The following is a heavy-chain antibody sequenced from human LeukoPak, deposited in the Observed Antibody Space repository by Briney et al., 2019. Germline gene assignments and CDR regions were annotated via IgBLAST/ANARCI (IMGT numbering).Heavy chain of an antibody. CDR2: IYHSGST. J-gene: IGHJ4*02. D-gene: IGHD6-13*01. CDR3: ARNLIPEQLVLNF. V-gene: IGHV4-4*02. Sequence: PSGTLSLTCAVSGGSISSSNWWSWVRQPPGKGLEWIGEIYHSGSTNYNPSLKSRVTISVDKSKNQFSLKLSSVTAADTAVYYCARNLIPEQLVLNFWGQGTLVTVSS. CDR1: GGSISSSNW.